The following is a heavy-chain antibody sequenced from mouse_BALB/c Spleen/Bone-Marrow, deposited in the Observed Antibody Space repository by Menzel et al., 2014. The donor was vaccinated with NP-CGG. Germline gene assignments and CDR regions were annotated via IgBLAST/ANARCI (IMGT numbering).Heavy chain of an antibody. J-gene: IGHJ2*01. Sequence: IDPANGNTKYDPKFQGKATITADTSSNTAYLQLSSLTSEDTAVYYCARYYYGSSLFDYWGQGTTLTVSS. CDR2: IDPANGNT. D-gene: IGHD1-1*01. CDR3: ARYYYGSSLFDY. V-gene: IGHV14-3*02.